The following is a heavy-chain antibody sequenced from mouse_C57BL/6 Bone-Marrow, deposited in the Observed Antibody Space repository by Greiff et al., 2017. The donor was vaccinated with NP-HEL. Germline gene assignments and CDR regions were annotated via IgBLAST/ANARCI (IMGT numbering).Heavy chain of an antibody. Sequence: EVKVVESGGGLVQPGGSLSLSCAASGFTFTDYYMSWVRQPPGKALEWLGFIRNKANGYTTEYSASVKGRFTISRDNSQSILYLQMNALRAEDSATYYCASSIASAMDYWGQGTSVTVSS. D-gene: IGHD1-1*01. J-gene: IGHJ4*01. V-gene: IGHV7-3*01. CDR2: IRNKANGYTT. CDR1: GFTFTDYY. CDR3: ASSIASAMDY.